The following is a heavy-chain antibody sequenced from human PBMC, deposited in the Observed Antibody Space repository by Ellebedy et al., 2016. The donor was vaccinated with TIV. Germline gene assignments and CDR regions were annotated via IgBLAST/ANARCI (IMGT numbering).Heavy chain of an antibody. CDR3: VRVMVGAVGAFDF. CDR2: IRNKVNSYTT. D-gene: IGHD1-26*01. V-gene: IGHV3-72*01. CDR1: GFTFSDHH. J-gene: IGHJ3*01. Sequence: GESLKISCAASGFTFSDHHMDWVRQAPGKGLEWVGRIRNKVNSYTTQYAASVKGRFTISRDDSENSVYLQMNSLKTGDTAVYYCVRVMVGAVGAFDFWGQGTMVTVS.